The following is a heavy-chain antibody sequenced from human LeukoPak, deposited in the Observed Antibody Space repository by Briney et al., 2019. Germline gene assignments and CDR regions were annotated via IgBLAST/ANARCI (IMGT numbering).Heavy chain of an antibody. Sequence: ASVKVSCKASGGAFSSYAISWVRQAPGQGLEWMGGLIPIFGTANYAQKFQGRVTITADESTSTAYMGLSSLRSEDTAVYYCARGKNQGDYDILTGYYSPFDYWGQGTLVTVSS. CDR1: GGAFSSYA. D-gene: IGHD3-9*01. V-gene: IGHV1-69*13. J-gene: IGHJ4*02. CDR3: ARGKNQGDYDILTGYYSPFDY. CDR2: LIPIFGTA.